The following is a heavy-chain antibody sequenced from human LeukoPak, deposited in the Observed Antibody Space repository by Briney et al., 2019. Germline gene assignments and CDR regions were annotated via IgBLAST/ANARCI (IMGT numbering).Heavy chain of an antibody. J-gene: IGHJ5*02. V-gene: IGHV4-61*01. CDR2: INHSGST. CDR3: ARGRQFVDT. D-gene: IGHD3-9*01. CDR1: GGSVSSGSYY. Sequence: KPSETLSLTCTVSGGSVSSGSYYWSWIRQPPGKGLEWIGEINHSGSTNYNPSLKSRVTISVDTSKNQFSLKLSSVTAADTAVYYCARGRQFVDTWGQGTLVTVSS.